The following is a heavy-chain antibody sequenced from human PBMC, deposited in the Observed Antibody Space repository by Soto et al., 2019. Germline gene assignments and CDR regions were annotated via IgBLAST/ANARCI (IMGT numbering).Heavy chain of an antibody. Sequence: QVQLQESGPGLVKPSETLSLTCSVSGVSTSNHYWTWIRKPPGQGPEWIGCIYYRGTTNYNASFNSRVTISVDTSKNQFSLKLTSVTTADTAVYYGARGGGSPYHDHEFDYWGQGILVTVSS. CDR3: ARGGGSPYHDHEFDY. V-gene: IGHV4-59*11. J-gene: IGHJ4*02. CDR2: IYYRGTT. D-gene: IGHD2-2*01. CDR1: GVSTSNHY.